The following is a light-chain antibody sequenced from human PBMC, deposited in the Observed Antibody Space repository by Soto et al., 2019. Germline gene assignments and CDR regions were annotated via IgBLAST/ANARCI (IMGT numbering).Light chain of an antibody. Sequence: EIVMTQSPATLSVSPGEGATLSCRASQSVGTTLAWYQQKPGQAPRLLIYGAFTRVTGIPARFSGSGSGTELTLTISSLQSEDFAVYDCQQYREWPIYSFGQGTKVDIK. CDR1: QSVGTT. CDR3: QQYREWPIYS. CDR2: GAF. J-gene: IGKJ2*03. V-gene: IGKV3-15*01.